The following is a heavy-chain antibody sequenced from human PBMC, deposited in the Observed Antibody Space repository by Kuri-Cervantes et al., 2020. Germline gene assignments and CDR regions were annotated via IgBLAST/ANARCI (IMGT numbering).Heavy chain of an antibody. CDR2: IYTSGST. D-gene: IGHD1-26*01. Sequence: SETLSLTCTVSGGSISSGSYYWSWIRQPAGKGLEWIGRIYTSGSTNYNPSLKSRVTISVDTSKNQFSLKLSSVTAEDTAVYYCARSSGSSRSQYSFDYWGQGTLVTVSS. CDR1: GGSISSGSYY. J-gene: IGHJ4*02. CDR3: ARSSGSSRSQYSFDY. V-gene: IGHV4-61*02.